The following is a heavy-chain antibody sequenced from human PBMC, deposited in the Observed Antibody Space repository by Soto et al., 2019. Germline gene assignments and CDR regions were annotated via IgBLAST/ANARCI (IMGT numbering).Heavy chain of an antibody. V-gene: IGHV4-39*01. Sequence: QLQLQESGPGLVKPSETLSLTCTVSGGSISSSSYYWGWIRQPPGKGLEWIGSIYYSGSTYYNPSLKSRVTISVDTSKNQFSLKLSSVTAADTAVYYCARHRGSYYKTPFDYWGQGTLVTVSS. J-gene: IGHJ4*02. CDR1: GGSISSSSYY. D-gene: IGHD1-26*01. CDR3: ARHRGSYYKTPFDY. CDR2: IYYSGST.